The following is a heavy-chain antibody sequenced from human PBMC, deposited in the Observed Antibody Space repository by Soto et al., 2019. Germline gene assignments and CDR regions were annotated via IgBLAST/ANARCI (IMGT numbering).Heavy chain of an antibody. CDR3: ARYSSSYFDY. D-gene: IGHD6-6*01. V-gene: IGHV4-38-2*01. CDR2: LYHSGIS. J-gene: IGHJ4*02. Sequence: PSETLSLTCAVSGYSISSGYYWGWIRQPPGKGLEWIGYLYHSGISDYNPSLKSRVTRSGDTSKHQFSRKVRSVPAADTAVYYCARYSSSYFDYWGQGAQVTVSS. CDR1: GYSISSGYY.